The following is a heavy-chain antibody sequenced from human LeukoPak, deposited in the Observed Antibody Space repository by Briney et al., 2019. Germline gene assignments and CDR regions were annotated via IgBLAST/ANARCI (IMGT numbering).Heavy chain of an antibody. CDR3: ARETGNYYFDY. Sequence: KTSETLSLTCTVSGGSISSYYWSLIRQPPGKGLEWIGYIYYSGTTNYNPSLKSRVTLSVDTSKSQFSLKLSSVTAADTAVFYCARETGNYYFDYWGQGTLVTVSS. CDR1: GGSISSYY. D-gene: IGHD3-9*01. J-gene: IGHJ4*02. CDR2: IYYSGTT. V-gene: IGHV4-59*01.